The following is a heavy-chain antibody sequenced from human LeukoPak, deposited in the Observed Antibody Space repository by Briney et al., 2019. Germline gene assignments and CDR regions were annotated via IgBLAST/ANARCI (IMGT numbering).Heavy chain of an antibody. CDR1: GYTFTDYY. CDR2: VNPKSGDT. D-gene: IGHD3-16*01. CDR3: ARVGGIYPLYYFDY. Sequence: ASVKVSCQASGYTFTDYYIHWVRQAPGQGLEWMGRVNPKSGDTNYPQKFQGGVTMTRDTSISTAYMELSSLRSDDTAVYYCARVGGIYPLYYFDYWGQGTLITVSS. J-gene: IGHJ4*02. V-gene: IGHV1-2*06.